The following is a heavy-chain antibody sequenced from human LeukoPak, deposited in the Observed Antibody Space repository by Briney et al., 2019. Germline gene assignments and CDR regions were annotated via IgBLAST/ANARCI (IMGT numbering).Heavy chain of an antibody. V-gene: IGHV3-23*01. CDR3: AIATIFGVVNLDY. CDR1: GFTFSSYA. Sequence: GGSLRLSCAASGFTFSSYAMSWVRQAPGKGPEWVSAISGSGGSTYYADSVKGRFTISRDNSKNTLYLQMNSLRAEDTAVYYCAIATIFGVVNLDYWGQGTLVTVSS. J-gene: IGHJ4*02. CDR2: ISGSGGST. D-gene: IGHD3-3*01.